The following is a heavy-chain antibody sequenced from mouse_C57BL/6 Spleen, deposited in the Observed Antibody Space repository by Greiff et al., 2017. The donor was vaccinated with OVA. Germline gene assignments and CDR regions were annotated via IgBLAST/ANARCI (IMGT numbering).Heavy chain of an antibody. CDR2: IYPGSGST. CDR1: GYTFTSYW. CDR3: ARRGYYDEDAMDY. Sequence: QVQLQQPGAELVKPGASVKMSCKASGYTFTSYWITWVKQRPGQGLEWIGDIYPGSGSTNYNEKFKSKATLTVDTSSSTAYMQLSSLTSEDSAVYYCARRGYYDEDAMDYWGQGTSVTVSS. D-gene: IGHD2-4*01. V-gene: IGHV1-55*01. J-gene: IGHJ4*01.